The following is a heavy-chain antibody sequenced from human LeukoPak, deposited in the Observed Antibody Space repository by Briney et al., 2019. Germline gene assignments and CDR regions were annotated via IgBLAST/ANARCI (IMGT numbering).Heavy chain of an antibody. CDR2: ISGSGGST. Sequence: GGSLRLSCAASGFTFSSYAMSWVRQAPGKGLEWVSAISGSGGSTYYADSVKGRFTISRDNSKNTLYLQMNSLRAEDTAVYYCAKGQVAGRIAAAGSDYWGQGTLVTVSS. CDR3: AKGQVAGRIAAAGSDY. D-gene: IGHD6-13*01. CDR1: GFTFSSYA. J-gene: IGHJ4*02. V-gene: IGHV3-23*01.